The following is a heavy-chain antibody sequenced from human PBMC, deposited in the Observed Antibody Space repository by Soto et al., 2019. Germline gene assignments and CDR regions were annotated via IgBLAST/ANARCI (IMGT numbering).Heavy chain of an antibody. CDR1: GGSISSGAYS. J-gene: IGHJ4*02. CDR3: ARLSLGELSLCFDL. CDR2: VYHSGSA. Sequence: LSLTCAVSGGSISSGAYSWSWIRQPPGKGLEWLGYVYHSGSAYYNPSLRSRVTISVDRPKNQFSLKLSSVTAADTALYYCARLSLGELSLCFDLWGKGTLFTAS. V-gene: IGHV4-30-2*01. D-gene: IGHD3-16*02.